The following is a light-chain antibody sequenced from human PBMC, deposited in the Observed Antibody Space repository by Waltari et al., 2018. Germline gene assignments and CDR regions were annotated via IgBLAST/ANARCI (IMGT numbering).Light chain of an antibody. V-gene: IGLV2-14*01. CDR3: SSYRYRRSLV. CDR1: SSDIGDYNF. J-gene: IGLJ2*01. Sequence: QSALTQPPSVSGSPGQSITISCTGTSSDIGDYNFVSWYQHHPEKAPKPLIFEFTNRPSVVSNRFSRSKTGYTASLTISGLQTDDEADYYCSSYRYRRSLVFGGGTKVTVL. CDR2: EFT.